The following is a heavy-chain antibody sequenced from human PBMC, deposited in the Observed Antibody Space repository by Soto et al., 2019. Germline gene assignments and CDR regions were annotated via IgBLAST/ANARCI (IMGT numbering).Heavy chain of an antibody. CDR1: GDSVSSNSAA. J-gene: IGHJ6*02. D-gene: IGHD5-12*01. Sequence: SQTLSLTCAISGDSVSSNSAAWNWIRQSPSRGLEWLGRTYYRSKWYNDYAVSVKSRITINPGTSKNQFSLQLNSVTPEDTAVYYCARGGEYSGYDLYYGMDVWGQGTTVTVSS. CDR3: ARGGEYSGYDLYYGMDV. V-gene: IGHV6-1*01. CDR2: TYYRSKWYN.